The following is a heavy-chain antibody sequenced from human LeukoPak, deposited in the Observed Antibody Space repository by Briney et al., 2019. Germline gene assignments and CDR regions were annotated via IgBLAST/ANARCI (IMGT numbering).Heavy chain of an antibody. V-gene: IGHV3-23*01. D-gene: IGHD6-13*01. Sequence: PGGSVRLSCAASGFTFSNYAMSWVRQAPGKGLECSGISGSGGSTYYADSVKGRFTISRDNSKSTLYLQMNSLRAEDTAVYYCAKVDYSSSCYYFDYWGQGTLVTVSS. CDR1: GFTFSNYA. CDR3: AKVDYSSSCYYFDY. CDR2: ISGSGGST. J-gene: IGHJ4*02.